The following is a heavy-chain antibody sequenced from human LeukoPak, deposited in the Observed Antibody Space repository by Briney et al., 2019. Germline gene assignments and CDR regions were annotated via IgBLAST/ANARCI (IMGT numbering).Heavy chain of an antibody. J-gene: IGHJ2*01. CDR1: GGSISSSDYY. D-gene: IGHD6-13*01. CDR3: ARNGGGTYSGSWSRSHEASLQYFDL. Sequence: PSQTLSLTCTVSGGSISSSDYYWSWIRQHPGKGLEWMGYIYHSGSTYYNPSLKSRLTMSVDTSKNKFSLKLSSMTAADTAVYYCARNGGGTYSGSWSRSHEASLQYFDLWGRGTLVTVSS. CDR2: IYHSGST. V-gene: IGHV4-31*03.